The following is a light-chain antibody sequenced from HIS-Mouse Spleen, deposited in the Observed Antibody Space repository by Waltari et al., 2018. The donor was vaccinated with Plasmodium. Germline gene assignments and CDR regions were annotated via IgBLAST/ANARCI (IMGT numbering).Light chain of an antibody. Sequence: EIVLTQYPGTLSLSPGERATLSCRANQSVSSSYLAWYQQKPGQAPRLLIDCASSRATGIPDRFSGSGSGTDFTLTISILEPEDFAVYYCQQYGSSPYTFGQGTKLEIK. V-gene: IGKV3-20*01. J-gene: IGKJ2*01. CDR1: QSVSSSY. CDR2: CAS. CDR3: QQYGSSPYT.